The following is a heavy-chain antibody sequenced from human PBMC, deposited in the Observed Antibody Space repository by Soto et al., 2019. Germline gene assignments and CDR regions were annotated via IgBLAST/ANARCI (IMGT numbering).Heavy chain of an antibody. CDR3: ARRSRGVRGVISYYFDY. D-gene: IGHD3-10*01. CDR2: IYPGDSDT. Sequence: GESLKISCKGSGYSFTSYWIGWVRQMPGKGLDWMGIIYPGDSDTRYSPSFQGQVTISADKSISTAYLQWSSLKASDTAMYYCARRSRGVRGVISYYFDYWGQGTLVTVSS. J-gene: IGHJ4*02. CDR1: GYSFTSYW. V-gene: IGHV5-51*01.